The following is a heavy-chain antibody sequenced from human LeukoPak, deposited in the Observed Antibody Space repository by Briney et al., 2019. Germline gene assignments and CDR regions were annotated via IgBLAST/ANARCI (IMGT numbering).Heavy chain of an antibody. D-gene: IGHD5-18*01. CDR2: IYPGGST. Sequence: GVSLRLSCVVSGFTASTNYMTWVRQAPGKGLGWGSVIYPGGSTYYADSVKGRFTISRDNSKNTLYLQMNSLRAEDTAVYYCAKGGIQLWPYYYYYMDVWGKGTTVTVSS. CDR1: GFTASTNY. V-gene: IGHV3-53*05. CDR3: AKGGIQLWPYYYYYMDV. J-gene: IGHJ6*03.